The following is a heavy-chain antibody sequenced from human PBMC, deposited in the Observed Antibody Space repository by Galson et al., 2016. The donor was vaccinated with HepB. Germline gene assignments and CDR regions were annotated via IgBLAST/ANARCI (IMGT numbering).Heavy chain of an antibody. CDR3: ARRVTGNAFDI. V-gene: IGHV3-23*01. Sequence: SLRLSCAASGFTFSNYAMTWVRQAPGKGLEWVSGISSTGGTTYYADSVKGRFTISRDNSKNTLYLQMNSLRAEDTALYYCARRVTGNAFDIWGQGAMVTVSS. CDR2: ISSTGGTT. J-gene: IGHJ3*02. CDR1: GFTFSNYA. D-gene: IGHD7-27*01.